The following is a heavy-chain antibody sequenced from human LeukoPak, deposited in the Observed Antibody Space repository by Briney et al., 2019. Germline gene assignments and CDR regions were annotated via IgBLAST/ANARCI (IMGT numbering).Heavy chain of an antibody. D-gene: IGHD6-6*01. Sequence: SETLSLTCTVSGGSISSYYWSWIRQPPGKGLEWIGYIYTSGSTNYNPSLKSRVTISVDTSKNQFSLKLSSVTAADTAVYYCARLQQLEAFDIWGQGTMVTVSS. J-gene: IGHJ3*02. V-gene: IGHV4-4*09. CDR1: GGSISSYY. CDR3: ARLQQLEAFDI. CDR2: IYTSGST.